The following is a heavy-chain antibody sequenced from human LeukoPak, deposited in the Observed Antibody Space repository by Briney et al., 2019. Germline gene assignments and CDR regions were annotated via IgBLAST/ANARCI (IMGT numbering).Heavy chain of an antibody. J-gene: IGHJ4*02. Sequence: PGRSLRLSCATSGFTFSTYSLHRVRQAPGKGLEWVAVTSYDGSTEYYADSVKGRFTISRDNSNDTLYLQMKSLRSEDTAVYYCARGGQGTFYYGSGTFYFDNWGQGTLVTVSS. CDR3: ARGGQGTFYYGSGTFYFDN. CDR2: TSYDGSTE. V-gene: IGHV3-30-3*01. D-gene: IGHD3-10*01. CDR1: GFTFSTYS.